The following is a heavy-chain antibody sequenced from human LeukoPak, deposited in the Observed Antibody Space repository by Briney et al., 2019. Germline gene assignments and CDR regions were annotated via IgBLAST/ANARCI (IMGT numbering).Heavy chain of an antibody. V-gene: IGHV3-53*01. CDR2: IYSGGST. Sequence: GRSLRLSCAASGFTFSSYAMHWVRQAPGKGLEWVSVIYSGGSTYYADSVKGRFTISRDNSKNTLYLQMNSLRAEDTAVYYCATRSGSYWSYDAFDIWGQGTMVTVSS. CDR1: GFTFSSYA. CDR3: ATRSGSYWSYDAFDI. D-gene: IGHD1-26*01. J-gene: IGHJ3*02.